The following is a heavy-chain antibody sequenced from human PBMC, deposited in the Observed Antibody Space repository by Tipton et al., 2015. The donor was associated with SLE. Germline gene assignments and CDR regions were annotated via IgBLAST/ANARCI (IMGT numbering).Heavy chain of an antibody. J-gene: IGHJ3*02. CDR1: GFTFDDYA. Sequence: RSLRLSCAASGFTFDDYAMHWVRQAPGKGLEWVSGISWNSGSIGYADSVKGRFTISRDNAKNSLYLQMNSLRAEDTALYYCAKGWRALGAFDIWGQGTMVTVSS. CDR2: ISWNSGSI. D-gene: IGHD3-3*01. V-gene: IGHV3-9*01. CDR3: AKGWRALGAFDI.